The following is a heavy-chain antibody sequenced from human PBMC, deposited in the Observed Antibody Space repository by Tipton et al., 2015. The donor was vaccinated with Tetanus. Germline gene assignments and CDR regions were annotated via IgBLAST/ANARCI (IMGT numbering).Heavy chain of an antibody. CDR3: VRANYGFPKRVPFDY. CDR2: ISPSGRT. D-gene: IGHD5-24*01. J-gene: IGHJ4*02. V-gene: IGHV4-61*08. Sequence: TLSLTCSVSGGSLRSGDYQWNWIRQPPGKGLEWLAYISPSGRTNSNYSPKSRITISQEKSKNQFSLRLTSVTAADPAVYYCVRANYGFPKRVPFDYWGPRSLFLLSS. CDR1: GGSLRSGDYQ.